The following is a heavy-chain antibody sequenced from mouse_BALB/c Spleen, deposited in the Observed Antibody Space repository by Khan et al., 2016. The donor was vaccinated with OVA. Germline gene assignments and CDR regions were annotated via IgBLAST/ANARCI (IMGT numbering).Heavy chain of an antibody. CDR2: ISSTGST. Sequence: EVQLQESGPGLVKPSQSLSLTCTVTGYSITSDYAWNWIRQFPGNKLEWLGYISSTGSTSSNPSLKGRISITRDTSKNQFFLHFDSVTSEDTATSSCSRSLYYSDSYALDYWGQGTSVTVSS. CDR1: GYSITSDYA. CDR3: SRSLYYSDSYALDY. D-gene: IGHD2-13*01. J-gene: IGHJ4*01. V-gene: IGHV3-2*02.